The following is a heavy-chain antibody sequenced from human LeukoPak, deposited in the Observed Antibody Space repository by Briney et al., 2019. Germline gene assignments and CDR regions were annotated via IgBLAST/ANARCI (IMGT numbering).Heavy chain of an antibody. CDR1: GFTFSSYG. Sequence: GGSLRLSCAASGFTFSSYGVSWVRQAPGKGLEWVSGISGSGHRTYYADSVKGRFTISRDNSKNTLYLQMNSLRAEDTAVYYCAKDPYSSSWLFDYWGQGTLVTVSS. V-gene: IGHV3-23*01. CDR3: AKDPYSSSWLFDY. J-gene: IGHJ4*02. D-gene: IGHD6-13*01. CDR2: ISGSGHRT.